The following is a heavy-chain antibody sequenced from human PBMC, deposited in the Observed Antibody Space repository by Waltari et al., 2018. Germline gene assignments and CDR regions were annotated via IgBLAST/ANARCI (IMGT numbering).Heavy chain of an antibody. CDR3: AREKPPNLDAFDI. CDR2: ISSGSGHI. V-gene: IGHV3-21*03. CDR1: GFHFVRSS. J-gene: IGHJ3*02. Sequence: EVQLVESGGGQVKPGGSLRLSCAASGFHFVRSSMNWVRQSPGKGLEWISSISSGSGHIYYADSVKGRFTISRDDAKNSLFLQMDSLGGDDTGLYYCAREKPPNLDAFDIWGQGTRVIVSS.